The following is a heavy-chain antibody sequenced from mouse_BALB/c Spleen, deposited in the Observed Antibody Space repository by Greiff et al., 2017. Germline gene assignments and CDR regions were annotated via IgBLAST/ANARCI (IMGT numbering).Heavy chain of an antibody. CDR1: GFTFSSYT. CDR2: ISSGGSYT. CDR3: TRDMRVGYDEPY. J-gene: IGHJ3*01. Sequence: EVQLVESGGGLVKPGGSLKLSCAASGFTFSSYTMSWVRQTPEKRLEWVATISSGGSYTYYPDSVKGRFTISRDNAKNTLYLQMSSLKSEDTAMYYFTRDMRVGYDEPYWGQGTLVTVSA. V-gene: IGHV5-6-4*01. D-gene: IGHD2-14*01.